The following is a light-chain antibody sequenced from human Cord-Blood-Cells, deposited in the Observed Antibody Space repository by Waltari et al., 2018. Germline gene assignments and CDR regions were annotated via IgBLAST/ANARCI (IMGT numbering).Light chain of an antibody. J-gene: IGKJ2*03. CDR3: QQYYNTPYS. CDR2: WAS. Sequence: DIVMNQSPDSLAVFLGERATINCKSSQSVLYSSNNKNYLAWYKQKPGQPPKLLIYWASTRESGFPDRFSGSGSGTDFTLTISSLQAEDMAVYYCQQYYNTPYSFGQGTKLEIK. CDR1: QSVLYSSNNKNY. V-gene: IGKV4-1*01.